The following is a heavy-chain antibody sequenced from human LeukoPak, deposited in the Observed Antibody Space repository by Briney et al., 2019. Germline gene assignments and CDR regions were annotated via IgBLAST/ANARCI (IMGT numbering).Heavy chain of an antibody. CDR3: ASYLLLIAAPSAFDI. J-gene: IGHJ3*02. V-gene: IGHV4-39*07. CDR1: GGSISSSSYY. CDR2: IYHSGST. Sequence: PSETLSLTCTVSGGSISSSSYYWGWIRQPPGKGLEWIGSIYHSGSTYYNPSLKSRVTISVDTSKNQFSLKLSSVTAADTAVYYCASYLLLIAAPSAFDIWGQGTMVTVSS. D-gene: IGHD6-13*01.